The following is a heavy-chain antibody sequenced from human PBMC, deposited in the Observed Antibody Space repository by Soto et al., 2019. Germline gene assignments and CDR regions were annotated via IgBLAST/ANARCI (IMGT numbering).Heavy chain of an antibody. V-gene: IGHV3-74*01. J-gene: IGHJ4*02. CDR2: INSDGSST. CDR3: ATSIAARRAFDY. Sequence: PGGSLRLSCAASGFTFSSYWMHWVRQAPGKGLVWVSRINSDGSSTSYADSVKGRFTISRDNAKNTLYLQMNSLRAEDTAVYYCATSIAARRAFDYWGQGTLVTVS. D-gene: IGHD6-6*01. CDR1: GFTFSSYW.